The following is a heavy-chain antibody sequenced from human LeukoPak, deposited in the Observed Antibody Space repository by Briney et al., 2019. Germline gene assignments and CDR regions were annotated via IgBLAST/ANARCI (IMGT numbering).Heavy chain of an antibody. Sequence: ASVKVSCKPSGYTFNSYGITWVRQAPGQGLEWMGWISGDTVTINCAQKLQGRVTMTSDTSTSTVYMELRSLTSDDTAVYYCARGWELAYWGQGTLVTVSS. V-gene: IGHV1-18*01. J-gene: IGHJ4*02. CDR1: GYTFNSYG. D-gene: IGHD1-26*01. CDR2: ISGDTVTI. CDR3: ARGWELAY.